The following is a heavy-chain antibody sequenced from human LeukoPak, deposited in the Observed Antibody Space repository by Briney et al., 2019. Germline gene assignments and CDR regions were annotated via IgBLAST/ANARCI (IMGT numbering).Heavy chain of an antibody. CDR3: ARDVSYGWYYFDY. CDR2: IYSGGST. Sequence: GGSLRLSCAASGFTVSSNYMSWVRQAPGKGLEWVSVIYSGGSTDYADSVKGRFTISRDNSKNTLYLQMNSLRAEDTAVYYCARDVSYGWYYFDYWGQGTLVTVSS. D-gene: IGHD5-18*01. J-gene: IGHJ4*02. CDR1: GFTVSSNY. V-gene: IGHV3-53*01.